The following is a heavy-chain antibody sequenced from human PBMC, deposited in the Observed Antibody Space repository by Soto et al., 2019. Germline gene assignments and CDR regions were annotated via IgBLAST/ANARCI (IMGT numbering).Heavy chain of an antibody. D-gene: IGHD1-1*01. V-gene: IGHV4-61*01. J-gene: IGHJ5*02. Sequence: SVTDPVVGGSGRSGRYYWSWKKKTAGKGLEWIGYIYYSGSTNYNPSLKSRVTISVDTSKNQFSLKLSSVTAADTAVFFCAKKIKWKLPAGYRHTWGPGIMVT. CDR3: AKKIKWKLPAGYRHT. CDR1: GGSGRSGRYY. CDR2: IYYSGST.